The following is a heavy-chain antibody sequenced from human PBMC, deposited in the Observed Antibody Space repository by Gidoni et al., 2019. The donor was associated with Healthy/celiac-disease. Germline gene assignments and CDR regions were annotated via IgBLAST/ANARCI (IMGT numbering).Heavy chain of an antibody. D-gene: IGHD2-2*01. CDR2: IDWDDDK. Sequence: QVTLRESGPALVKPTQTLTLTCTFSGFSLTTSGMCVSWIRQPPGKALEWLARIDWDDDKYYSTSLKTRLTISKDTSKNQVVLTMTNMDPVDTATYYCARSTNCYGGIRLSDAFDIWGQGTMVTVSS. CDR1: GFSLTTSGMC. V-gene: IGHV2-70*15. J-gene: IGHJ3*02. CDR3: ARSTNCYGGIRLSDAFDI.